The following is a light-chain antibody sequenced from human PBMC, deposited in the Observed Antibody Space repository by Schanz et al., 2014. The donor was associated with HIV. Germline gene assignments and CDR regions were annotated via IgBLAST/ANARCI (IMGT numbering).Light chain of an antibody. CDR2: GAS. CDR3: QQSYSSPYT. Sequence: DIQMTQSPSSLSASVGDRVTITCRASQSISYYLNWYQKKPGKAPKLLIYGASNLQGGVPSRFSGSGSGTDFTLTISSLQPEDFAAYFCQQSYSSPYTFGQGTKLEIK. J-gene: IGKJ2*01. CDR1: QSISYY. V-gene: IGKV1-39*01.